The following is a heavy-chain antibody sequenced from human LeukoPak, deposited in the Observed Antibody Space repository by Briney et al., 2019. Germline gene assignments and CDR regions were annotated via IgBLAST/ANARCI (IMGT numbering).Heavy chain of an antibody. D-gene: IGHD4-17*01. CDR2: ISSSGSTI. J-gene: IGHJ6*02. CDR3: ARGDVTTVTLDV. Sequence: GGSLRLSCAASGFTFSSYEMNWVRQAPGKGLEWVSYISSSGSTIYYADSVKGRFTISRDNAKNSLYLQMNSLRAEDTAVYYCARGDVTTVTLDVWGQGTTVTVSS. V-gene: IGHV3-48*03. CDR1: GFTFSSYE.